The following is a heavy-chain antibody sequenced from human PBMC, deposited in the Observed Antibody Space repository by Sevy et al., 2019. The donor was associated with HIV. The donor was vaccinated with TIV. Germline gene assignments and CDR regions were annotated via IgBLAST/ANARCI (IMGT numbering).Heavy chain of an antibody. V-gene: IGHV3-23*01. CDR3: AKDHDNNWFDP. CDR1: GFTFSLYA. D-gene: IGHD3-22*01. Sequence: GGSLRLSCAASGFTFSLYAITWVRQAPGKGLEWVSTITISGGNTYYADSVKGRFTISRDNSKNTLYLQMNSLRAEDTAIYFCAKDHDNNWFDPWGQGTLVTVSS. CDR2: ITISGGNT. J-gene: IGHJ5*02.